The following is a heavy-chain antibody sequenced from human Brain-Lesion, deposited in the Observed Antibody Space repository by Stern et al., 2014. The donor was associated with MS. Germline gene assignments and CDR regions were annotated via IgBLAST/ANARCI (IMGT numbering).Heavy chain of an antibody. D-gene: IGHD1-26*01. CDR2: FDPEDGET. V-gene: IGHV1-24*01. J-gene: IGHJ4*02. CDR3: ATLSPGAGGNYYRHFDY. Sequence: VQLEESGAEVKKPGASVKVSCKVSGYTLTELSMHWVRQAPRKGLEWMGGFDPEDGETIYAQKFQGRVTMTEDTSTDTAYRELSGLRSEDTAVYYCATLSPGAGGNYYRHFDYWGQGTLVTVSS. CDR1: GYTLTELS.